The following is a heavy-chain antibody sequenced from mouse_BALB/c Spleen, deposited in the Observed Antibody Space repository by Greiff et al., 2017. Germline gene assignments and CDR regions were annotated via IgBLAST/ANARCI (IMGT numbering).Heavy chain of an antibody. J-gene: IGHJ2*01. CDR3: ARHGGGNYYFDY. D-gene: IGHD2-1*01. CDR2: ISNGGGST. V-gene: IGHV5-12-2*01. Sequence: EVQLVESGGGLVQPGGSLKLSCAASGFTFSSYTMSWVRQTPEKRLEWVAYISNGGGSTYYPDTVKGRFTISRDNAKNTLYLQMSSLKSEDTAMYYCARHGGGNYYFDYWGQGTTLTVSS. CDR1: GFTFSSYT.